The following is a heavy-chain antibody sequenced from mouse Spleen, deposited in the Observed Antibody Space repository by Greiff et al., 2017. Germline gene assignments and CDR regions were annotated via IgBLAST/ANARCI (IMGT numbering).Heavy chain of an antibody. CDR3: TRSWGSAGYGGFAY. Sequence: QVQLKQPGAELVRPGASVKLSCKASGYTFTSYWINWVKQRPGQGLEWIGNIYPSDSYTNYNQKFKDKATLTVDKSSSTAYMQLSSPTSEDSAVYYCTRSWGSAGYGGFAYWGQGTLVTVSA. V-gene: IGHV1-69*02. J-gene: IGHJ3*01. D-gene: IGHD3-1*01. CDR1: GYTFTSYW. CDR2: IYPSDSYT.